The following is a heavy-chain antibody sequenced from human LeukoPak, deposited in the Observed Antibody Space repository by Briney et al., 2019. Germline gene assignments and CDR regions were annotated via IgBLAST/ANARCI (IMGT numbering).Heavy chain of an antibody. CDR3: AKDLLRDRWFGES. CDR2: ISSSSSYI. J-gene: IGHJ5*02. V-gene: IGHV3-21*01. CDR1: GFTFSSYS. Sequence: GGSLRLSCAASGFTFSSYSMNWVRQAPGKGLEWVSSISSSSSYIYYADSVKGRFTISRDDSKNTLYLQMDSLRPEDTAVYYCAKDLLRDRWFGESWGQGTLVTVSS. D-gene: IGHD3-10*01.